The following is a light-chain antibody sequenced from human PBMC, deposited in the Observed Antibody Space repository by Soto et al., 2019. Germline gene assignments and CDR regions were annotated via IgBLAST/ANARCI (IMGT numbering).Light chain of an antibody. Sequence: QSVLTQPPSASGTPGQRVTISCSGSTSNIGSNTVNWYQQLPRTAPKLLIYSNNERPSGVPDRFSGSKSGTSAFLATSGLQSEDEADYYCSTWDDSLNGVVFGGGTKLTVL. CDR2: SNN. V-gene: IGLV1-44*01. J-gene: IGLJ3*02. CDR1: TSNIGSNT. CDR3: STWDDSLNGVV.